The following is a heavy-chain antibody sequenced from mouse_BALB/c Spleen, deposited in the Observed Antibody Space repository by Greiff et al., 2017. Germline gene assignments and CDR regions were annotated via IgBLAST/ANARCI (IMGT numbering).Heavy chain of an antibody. CDR3: ARAGTFAY. Sequence: EVMLVESGGGLVQPGGSLKLSCAASGFTFSSYGMSWVRQTPDKRLELVATINSNGGSTYYPDSVKGRFTISRDNAKNTLYLQMSSLKSEDTAMYYCARAGTFAYWGQGTLVTVSA. J-gene: IGHJ3*01. D-gene: IGHD4-1*01. CDR1: GFTFSSYG. V-gene: IGHV5-6-3*01. CDR2: INSNGGST.